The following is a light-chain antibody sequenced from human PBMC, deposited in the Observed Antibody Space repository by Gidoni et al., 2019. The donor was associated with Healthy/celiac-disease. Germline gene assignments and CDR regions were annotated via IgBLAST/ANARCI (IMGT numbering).Light chain of an antibody. CDR2: KAS. CDR3: QQYNSDPWT. CDR1: QSISSW. V-gene: IGKV1-5*03. J-gene: IGKJ1*01. Sequence: DIQMNQSPSTLSASVGDRVTITCRASQSISSWLAWYQQKPGKAPKLLIYKASSLESRVPSRFSGSGSGTEFTLTISSLQPDDFATYYCQQYNSDPWTFGQGTKVEIK.